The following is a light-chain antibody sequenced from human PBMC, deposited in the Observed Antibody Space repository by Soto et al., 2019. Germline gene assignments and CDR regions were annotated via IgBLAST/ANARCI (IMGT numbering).Light chain of an antibody. Sequence: IQLTQSPSSLSASVGDRVTITCRASQEISGYLAWYQQTPGKAPKLLIYGVSTLQDGVSSRFSGRGSGTEFSLTISSLQPADFATYYCQNRHWAFGPGT. J-gene: IGKJ1*01. CDR3: QNRHWA. CDR2: GVS. V-gene: IGKV1-9*01. CDR1: QEISGY.